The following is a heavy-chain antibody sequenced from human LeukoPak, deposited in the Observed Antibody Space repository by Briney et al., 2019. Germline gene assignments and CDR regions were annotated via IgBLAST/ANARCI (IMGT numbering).Heavy chain of an antibody. CDR1: GGSISSGGYY. V-gene: IGHV4-30-2*01. J-gene: IGHJ4*02. CDR3: ARFTGSYYNGGNYFDY. Sequence: SETLSLTCTVSGGSISSGGYYWRWIRQPPGKGLEWIGYIYHSGSTYYNPSLKSRVTISVYTSKNQFSLKLSSVTAADTAVYYCARFTGSYYNGGNYFDYWGQGTLVTVSS. D-gene: IGHD3-10*01. CDR2: IYHSGST.